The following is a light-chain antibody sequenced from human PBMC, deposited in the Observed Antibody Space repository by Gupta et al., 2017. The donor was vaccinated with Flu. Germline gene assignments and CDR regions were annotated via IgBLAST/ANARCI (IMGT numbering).Light chain of an antibody. J-gene: IGKJ1*01. V-gene: IGKV1-39*01. CDR1: QSIIKY. CDR3: QHMDTIPRT. Sequence: DIQVTQSPSSLSASVGDRVTITCRTSQSIIKYFNWYQQKPGKAPQLLIYAASNLQSWVPSRFSGSGSGTDFTLTITRLQPEDFATYYCQHMDTIPRTFGRGTTVEIK. CDR2: AAS.